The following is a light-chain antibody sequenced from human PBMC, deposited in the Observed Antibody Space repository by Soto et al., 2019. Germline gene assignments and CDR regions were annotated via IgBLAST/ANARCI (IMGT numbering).Light chain of an antibody. Sequence: EIVLTQSPGTLSLSPGERATLSCRASQSVSSSYLAWYQQKPGRAPRLLIYGASSSATGIPDRFSGSGSGTDFTLTSSRLEPEDCAVYYCQQYGSSPGTFGQGTTVPIK. CDR3: QQYGSSPGT. V-gene: IGKV3-20*01. J-gene: IGKJ1*01. CDR2: GAS. CDR1: QSVSSSY.